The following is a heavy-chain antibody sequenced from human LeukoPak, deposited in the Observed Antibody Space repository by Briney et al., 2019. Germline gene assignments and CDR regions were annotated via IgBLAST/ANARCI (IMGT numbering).Heavy chain of an antibody. CDR3: ARQVGATYFDY. CDR2: ISYDGSNK. J-gene: IGHJ4*02. D-gene: IGHD1-26*01. V-gene: IGHV3-30-3*01. Sequence: GGSLRLSCAASGFTFSSYAMHWVRQAPGKGLEWVAVISYDGSNKYYADSVKGRFTISRDNSKNTLYLQMNSLRAEGTAVYYCARQVGATYFDYWGQGTLVTVSS. CDR1: GFTFSSYA.